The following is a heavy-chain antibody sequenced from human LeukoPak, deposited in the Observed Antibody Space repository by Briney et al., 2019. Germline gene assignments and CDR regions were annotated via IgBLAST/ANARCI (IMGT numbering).Heavy chain of an antibody. Sequence: GGSLRLSCAASGFTFSNYGMHWVRQAPGKGLEWVAFIRYDGSNKYYADSVKGRFTISRDNSKNTLYLQMNSLRAEDTAVYYCAKSGYCSGGSCGGSDYWGQGTLVTASS. CDR1: GFTFSNYG. V-gene: IGHV3-30*02. D-gene: IGHD2-15*01. CDR3: AKSGYCSGGSCGGSDY. CDR2: IRYDGSNK. J-gene: IGHJ4*02.